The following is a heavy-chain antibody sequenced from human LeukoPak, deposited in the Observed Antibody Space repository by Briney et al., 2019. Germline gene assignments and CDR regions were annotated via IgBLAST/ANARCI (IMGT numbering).Heavy chain of an antibody. CDR2: ISSSGSGDNT. CDR1: GVTLSSFA. V-gene: IGHV3-23*01. J-gene: IGHJ6*02. Sequence: GGSLRLSCAASGVTLSSFAMSWARQAPGKGLEWVSGISSSGSGDNTYYADSVKGRFTISRDSSKNTLFLHMNSLRAEDTAVYYCAKDTKYQLLSYYYYGMDVWGQGTTVTVSS. CDR3: AKDTKYQLLSYYYYGMDV. D-gene: IGHD2-2*01.